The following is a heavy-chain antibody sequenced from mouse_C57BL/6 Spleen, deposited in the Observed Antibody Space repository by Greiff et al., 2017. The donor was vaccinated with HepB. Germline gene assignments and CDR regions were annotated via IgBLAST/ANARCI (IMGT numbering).Heavy chain of an antibody. CDR1: GYTFTSYW. J-gene: IGHJ1*03. D-gene: IGHD1-1*01. Sequence: VKLQQPGAELVMPGASVKLSCKASGYTFTSYWMHWVKQRPGQGLEWIGEIDPSDSYTNYNQKFKGKSTLTVDKSSSTAYMQLSSLTSEDSAVYYCARTVVEGNWYFDVWGTGTTVTVSS. V-gene: IGHV1-69*01. CDR3: ARTVVEGNWYFDV. CDR2: IDPSDSYT.